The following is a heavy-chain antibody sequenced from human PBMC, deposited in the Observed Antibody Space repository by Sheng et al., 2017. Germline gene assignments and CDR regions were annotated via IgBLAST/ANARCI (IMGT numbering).Heavy chain of an antibody. Sequence: QLQLKESGPGLVKPSETLSLTCTVSGGSIRSSDYYWGWIRQPPGKGLEWMGSVFYTGSTYYNPSLKSRVTISVDTPNNQFSLKLSSVTAADTAVYFCARVNYSPYYYMDVWGQGTTVTVSS. CDR3: ARVNYSPYYYMDV. V-gene: IGHV4-39*07. CDR2: VFYTGST. D-gene: IGHD2-21*01. CDR1: GGSIRSSDYY. J-gene: IGHJ6*03.